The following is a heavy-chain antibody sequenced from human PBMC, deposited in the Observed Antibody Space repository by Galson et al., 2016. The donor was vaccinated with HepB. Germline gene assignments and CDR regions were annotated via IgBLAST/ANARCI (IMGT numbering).Heavy chain of an antibody. CDR3: GTVFEN. Sequence: SLRLSCAASGFSFTNYCMHWVRQAPGKGLDWVARVDLYGTGTNYAASVRGRFTISRDNDKNTLYLRMNSLRAEDTAVYYCGTVFENWGQGTLVTISS. V-gene: IGHV3-74*01. CDR2: VDLYGTGT. CDR1: GFSFTNYC. J-gene: IGHJ4*02.